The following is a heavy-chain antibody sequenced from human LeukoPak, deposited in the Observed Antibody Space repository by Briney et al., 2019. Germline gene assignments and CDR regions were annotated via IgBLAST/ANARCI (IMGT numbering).Heavy chain of an antibody. V-gene: IGHV3-20*04. D-gene: IGHD4-23*01. Sequence: PGESLRLSCAASGFTFDDYGMSWVRQAPGKGLEWVSGLDWNGGSTGYADSVKGRFTISRDRARNSLYLQMDSLRPEDTALYYCAKDTGGNGAYFYAMDVWGQGTSVTVSS. CDR2: LDWNGGST. J-gene: IGHJ6*02. CDR3: AKDTGGNGAYFYAMDV. CDR1: GFTFDDYG.